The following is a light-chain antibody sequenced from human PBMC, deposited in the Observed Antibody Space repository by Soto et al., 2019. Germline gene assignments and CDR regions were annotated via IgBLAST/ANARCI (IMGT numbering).Light chain of an antibody. V-gene: IGKV3-20*01. CDR2: GAS. CDR1: QSGSSSY. J-gene: IGKJ1*01. Sequence: QAPATVHMSQRERATLSCKASQSGSSSYLAWYQQKPGQAPRLLIYGASSRATGIPDRFSGSGSGTDFTLTISRLESEDFAVYYCQQYSSSRGTFGQGTKVDIK. CDR3: QQYSSSRGT.